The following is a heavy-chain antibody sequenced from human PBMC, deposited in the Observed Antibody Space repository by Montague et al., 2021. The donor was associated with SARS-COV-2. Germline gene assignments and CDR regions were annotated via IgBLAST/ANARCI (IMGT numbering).Heavy chain of an antibody. D-gene: IGHD3-16*02. Sequence: SETLSLTCSVSGDSIRSSGYYWGWIRQPPGKGLDWIGTVYYSGSTNCNPSLKSRVTMPVDTSKNQFSLELRSVTAADTAVYYCARLGFVELWLNLGWFDPWGQGTLVTVSS. J-gene: IGHJ5*02. CDR1: GDSIRSSGYY. CDR3: ARLGFVELWLNLGWFDP. V-gene: IGHV4-39*01. CDR2: VYYSGST.